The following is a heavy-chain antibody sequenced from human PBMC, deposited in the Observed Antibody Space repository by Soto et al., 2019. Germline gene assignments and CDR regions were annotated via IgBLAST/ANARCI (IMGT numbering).Heavy chain of an antibody. D-gene: IGHD6-13*01. CDR1: GFTFSSYG. CDR3: AKVAPGAAAGNHYYFDY. CDR2: ISYDGSNK. J-gene: IGHJ4*02. V-gene: IGHV3-30*18. Sequence: GESLKISCAASGFTFSSYGMHWVRQAPGKGLEWVAVISYDGSNKYYADSVKGRFTISRDNSKNTLYLQMNSLRAEDTAVYYCAKVAPGAAAGNHYYFDYWGQGTLVTVSS.